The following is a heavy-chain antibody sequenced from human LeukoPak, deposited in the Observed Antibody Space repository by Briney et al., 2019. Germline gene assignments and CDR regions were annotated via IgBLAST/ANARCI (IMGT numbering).Heavy chain of an antibody. CDR2: IYYSGST. J-gene: IGHJ6*03. Sequence: SETLSLTRTVSGGSISSSSYYWGWIRQPPGKGREWIGTIYYSGSTYYNPSLKSRVTISVDTSKNQLSLKLSSVTAADTAVYYCARAEWATIYMYYYYYMDVWGKGTTVTVSS. V-gene: IGHV4-39*07. D-gene: IGHD5-12*01. CDR3: ARAEWATIYMYYYYYMDV. CDR1: GGSISSSSYY.